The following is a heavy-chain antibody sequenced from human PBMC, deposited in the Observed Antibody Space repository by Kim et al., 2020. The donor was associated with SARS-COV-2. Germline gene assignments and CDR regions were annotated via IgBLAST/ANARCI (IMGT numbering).Heavy chain of an antibody. Sequence: SETLSLTCAVYGGSFSGYYWSWIRQPPGKGLEWIGEINHSGSTNYNPSLKSRVTISVDTSKNQFSLKLSSVTAADTAVYYCARGWRRARYGMDVWGQGTTVTVSS. J-gene: IGHJ6*02. CDR2: INHSGST. CDR3: ARGWRRARYGMDV. D-gene: IGHD1-1*01. CDR1: GGSFSGYY. V-gene: IGHV4-34*01.